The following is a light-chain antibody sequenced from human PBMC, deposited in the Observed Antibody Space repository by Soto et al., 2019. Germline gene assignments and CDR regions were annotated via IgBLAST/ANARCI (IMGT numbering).Light chain of an antibody. J-gene: IGLJ2*01. V-gene: IGLV2-8*01. Sequence: QSALTQPPSASGSPGQSVAISCTGTSSDVGGYDYVSWYQQHPGKVPKLMIYEVSKPPSGLPDRFSGSKSGNAASLTVSGLQAVDEADYYCISYAGSNNLVFGGGTKLTVL. CDR1: SSDVGGYDY. CDR2: EVS. CDR3: ISYAGSNNLV.